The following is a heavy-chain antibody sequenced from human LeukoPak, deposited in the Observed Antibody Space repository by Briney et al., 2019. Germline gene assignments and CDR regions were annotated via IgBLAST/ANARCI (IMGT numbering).Heavy chain of an antibody. Sequence: GASVKVSCKASGYTFTGYYMHWVRQAPGQGLEWMGWISSNSGDTNYAQKFQGRVTMTRDTSISTAYMELSRLRSDDTAVYYCAREPHYDLLTGYALGYLDLWGRGTLLTVPS. CDR1: GYTFTGYY. CDR3: AREPHYDLLTGYALGYLDL. CDR2: ISSNSGDT. J-gene: IGHJ2*01. D-gene: IGHD3-9*01. V-gene: IGHV1-2*02.